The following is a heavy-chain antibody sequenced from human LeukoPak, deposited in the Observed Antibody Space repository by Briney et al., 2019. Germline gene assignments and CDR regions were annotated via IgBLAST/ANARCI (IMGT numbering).Heavy chain of an antibody. CDR1: GGSISSSIYY. Sequence: KPSETLSLTCTVSGGSISSSIYYWGWIRQPPGKGLEWIGSIYYSGSTYYNPSLKSRVTISVDTSKNQFSLKLSSVTAADTAVYYCARGYFDWLSPEVNWFDPWGQGTLVTVSS. D-gene: IGHD3-9*01. V-gene: IGHV4-39*07. J-gene: IGHJ5*02. CDR3: ARGYFDWLSPEVNWFDP. CDR2: IYYSGST.